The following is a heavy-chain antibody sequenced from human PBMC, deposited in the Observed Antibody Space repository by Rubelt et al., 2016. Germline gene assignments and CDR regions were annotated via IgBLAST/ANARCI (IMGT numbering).Heavy chain of an antibody. CDR3: ATVVAVDPLFDY. J-gene: IGHJ4*02. V-gene: IGHV1-46*01. CDR2: INPSGGST. D-gene: IGHD6-19*01. Sequence: INPSGGSTSYAQKFQGRVTMTRDTSTSTVYMELSSLRSEDTAVYYCATVVAVDPLFDYWGQGTLVTVSS.